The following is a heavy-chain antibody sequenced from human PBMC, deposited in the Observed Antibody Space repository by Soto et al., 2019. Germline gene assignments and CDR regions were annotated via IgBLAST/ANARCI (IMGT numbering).Heavy chain of an antibody. J-gene: IGHJ6*02. V-gene: IGHV1-3*01. Sequence: ASVKVSCKASGYTFTRCAMHWVRQAPGQRLEWMGWINAGNGNTKYSQKFQGRVTITRDTSASTAYMELSSLRSEDTAVYYCGRDWCSSTSCYFWRYGMDVWGQGTTVTVSS. CDR1: GYTFTRCA. CDR3: GRDWCSSTSCYFWRYGMDV. D-gene: IGHD2-2*01. CDR2: INAGNGNT.